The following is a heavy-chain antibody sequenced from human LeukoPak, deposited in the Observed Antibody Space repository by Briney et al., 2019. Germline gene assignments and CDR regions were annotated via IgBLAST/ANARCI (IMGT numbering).Heavy chain of an antibody. J-gene: IGHJ6*03. CDR1: GFTFSSYE. CDR2: IRWDGGST. CDR3: AKDFSADWLQFTHMDV. Sequence: GGSLRLSCAASGFTFSSYEMNWVRQAPGKGLEWVSLIRWDGGSTYYADSVKGRFTISRDNSKNSLYLQMNSLRTEDTALYFCAKDFSADWLQFTHMDVWGKGTTVTVSS. V-gene: IGHV3-43*01. D-gene: IGHD3-9*01.